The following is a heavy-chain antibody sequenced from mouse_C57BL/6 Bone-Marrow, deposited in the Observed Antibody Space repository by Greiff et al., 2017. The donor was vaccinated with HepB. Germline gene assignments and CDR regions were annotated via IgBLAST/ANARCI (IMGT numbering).Heavy chain of an antibody. Sequence: QVQLQQPGAELVKPGASVKMSCKASGYTFTSYWITWVKQRPGQGLEWIGDIYPGSGSTNYNEKFKSKATLTVDTSSSTAYMQLSSLTSEDSAVYYCARSFITTVVATREFAYWGQGTLVTVSA. D-gene: IGHD1-1*01. CDR3: ARSFITTVVATREFAY. CDR2: IYPGSGST. V-gene: IGHV1-55*01. CDR1: GYTFTSYW. J-gene: IGHJ3*01.